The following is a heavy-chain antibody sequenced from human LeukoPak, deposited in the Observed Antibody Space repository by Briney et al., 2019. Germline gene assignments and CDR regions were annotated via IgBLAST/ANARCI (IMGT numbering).Heavy chain of an antibody. V-gene: IGHV3-53*01. CDR2: IHSNGGT. CDR1: GFAFSSYA. Sequence: GGSLRLSCAASGFAFSSYAMSWVGQAPGKGLQWVSVIHSNGGTDYAGSVRGRFTISRDNSKNTLHLQMDNLRAEDTAVYYCARGFQFYASGSYSGSFDYWGQGTLVTVSS. CDR3: ARGFQFYASGSYSGSFDY. J-gene: IGHJ4*02. D-gene: IGHD3-10*01.